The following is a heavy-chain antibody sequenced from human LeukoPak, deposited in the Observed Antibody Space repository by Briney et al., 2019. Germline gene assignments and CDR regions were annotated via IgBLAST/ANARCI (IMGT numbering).Heavy chain of an antibody. J-gene: IGHJ4*02. V-gene: IGHV3-53*01. Sequence: GGSLRLSCAASGFSVSSNYMSWVRQAPGKGLEWVSVLYSSGYSKYADSVKGRFTISRDNSKNTLYLQMNSLRAEDTAVYYCANREGSSWYYFDYWGQGTLVTVSS. CDR2: LYSSGYS. D-gene: IGHD6-13*01. CDR1: GFSVSSNY. CDR3: ANREGSSWYYFDY.